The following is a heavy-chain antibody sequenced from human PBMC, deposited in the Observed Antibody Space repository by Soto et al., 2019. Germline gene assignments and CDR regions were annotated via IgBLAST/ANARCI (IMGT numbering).Heavy chain of an antibody. J-gene: IGHJ5*02. V-gene: IGHV3-74*01. CDR2: INSDGSST. CDR1: GFTFSSSW. Sequence: EVQLVESEGGVVQPGGSLRLSCAASGFTFSSSWMHWVRQAPGKGLVWVARINSDGSSTSYADSVKGRFTISRDNAKKTLYLQMNSLRAEDTAVYFCARDRGDWLDPWGQGTLVTVSS. CDR3: ARDRGDWLDP. D-gene: IGHD3-10*01.